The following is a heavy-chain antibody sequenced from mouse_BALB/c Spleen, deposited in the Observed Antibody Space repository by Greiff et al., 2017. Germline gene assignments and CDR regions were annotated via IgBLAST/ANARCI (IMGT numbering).Heavy chain of an antibody. CDR2: ISYSGST. CDR3: ARSTDYYGTYFDY. V-gene: IGHV3-2*02. CDR1: GYSITSDYA. Sequence: EVQLQESGPGLVKPSQSLSLTCTVTGYSITSDYAWNWIRQFPGNKLEWMGYISYSGSTSYNPSLKSRISITRDTSKNQFFLQLNSVTTEDTATYYCARSTDYYGTYFDYWGQGTTLTVSS. J-gene: IGHJ2*01. D-gene: IGHD1-1*01.